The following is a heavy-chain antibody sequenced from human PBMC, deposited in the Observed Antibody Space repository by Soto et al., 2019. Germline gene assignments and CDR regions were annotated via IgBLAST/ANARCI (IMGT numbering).Heavy chain of an antibody. V-gene: IGHV4-59*08. CDR1: GGSISSYY. CDR2: IYYSGST. CDR3: ARQVSSSWYWDNWFDP. J-gene: IGHJ5*02. Sequence: QVQLQESGPGLVKPSETLSLTCTVSGGSISSYYWSWIRQPPGKGLEWIGYIYYSGSTNYNPSLKSRVTMSVDTSKNQFSLKVSSVAAADTAVYYCARQVSSSWYWDNWFDPWGQGTLVTVSS. D-gene: IGHD6-13*01.